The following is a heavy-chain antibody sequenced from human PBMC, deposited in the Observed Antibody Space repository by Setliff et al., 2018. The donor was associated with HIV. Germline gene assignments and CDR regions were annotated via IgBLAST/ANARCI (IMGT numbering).Heavy chain of an antibody. CDR1: GFTFDDYA. D-gene: IGHD3-3*01. J-gene: IGHJ5*02. CDR3: AKAQWLLSHWGFDP. Sequence: GGSLRLSCAASGFTFDDYAMHWVRQAPGKGLEWVSGISWNSGSIGYADSVKGRFTISRDNAKNTLYLQMNSLRAEDTAVYYCAKAQWLLSHWGFDPWGQGTLVTVSS. CDR2: ISWNSGSI. V-gene: IGHV3-9*01.